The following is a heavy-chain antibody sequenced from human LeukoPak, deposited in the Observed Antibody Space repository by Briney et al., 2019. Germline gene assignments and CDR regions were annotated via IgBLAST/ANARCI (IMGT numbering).Heavy chain of an antibody. CDR3: ARPAGIAAAGPIDY. Sequence: GGSLRLSCAASGFTFSSYSMNWVRQAPGKGLEWVSSISSSSYIYYADSVKGRFTISRDNAKNSLYLQMNSLRAEDTAVYYCARPAGIAAAGPIDYWGQGTLVTVSS. CDR1: GFTFSSYS. J-gene: IGHJ4*02. D-gene: IGHD6-13*01. CDR2: ISSSSYI. V-gene: IGHV3-21*01.